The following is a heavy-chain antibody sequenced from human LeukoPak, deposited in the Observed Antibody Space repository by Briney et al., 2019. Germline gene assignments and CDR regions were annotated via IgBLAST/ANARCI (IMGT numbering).Heavy chain of an antibody. CDR3: AKDRSGGTNYYYYGMDV. CDR2: ISWSGGST. D-gene: IGHD2-15*01. V-gene: IGHV3-43*01. Sequence: PGGSLRLSCAASGFTFDDYTMHWVRQAPGKGLEWVSLISWSGGSTYYADSVKGRFTISRDNSKNSLYLQMNSLRTEDTALYYCAKDRSGGTNYYYYGMDVWGQGTTVTVSS. CDR1: GFTFDDYT. J-gene: IGHJ6*02.